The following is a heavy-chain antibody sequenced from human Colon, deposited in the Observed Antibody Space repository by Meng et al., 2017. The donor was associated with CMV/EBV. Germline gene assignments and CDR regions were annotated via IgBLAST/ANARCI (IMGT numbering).Heavy chain of an antibody. CDR2: IYPSGFP. D-gene: IGHD5-18*01. Sequence: HLQDSGPGLGKPLKTLSLSCTVSGGSISSYYWSWIRQPAGKRLEWIGRIYPSGFPKYKPSLESRVTMSADTSKNQISLKLTSGTAADTAVYYCARAQYTYGYWIFDYWGQGTLVSVSS. J-gene: IGHJ4*02. CDR3: ARAQYTYGYWIFDY. CDR1: GGSISSYY. V-gene: IGHV4-4*07.